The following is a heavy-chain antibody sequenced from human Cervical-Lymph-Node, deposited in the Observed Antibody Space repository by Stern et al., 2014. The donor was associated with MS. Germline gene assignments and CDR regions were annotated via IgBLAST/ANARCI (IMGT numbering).Heavy chain of an antibody. CDR3: ARGKQWLYTTIPPFDY. CDR1: GGTFSSHA. Sequence: VQLVQSGPEVKKPGSSVKVSCKASGGTFSSHAISWVRQAPGQGLEWVGGIIAIFGAPSYSQKFQGRVTITADKSTNTAYIELTSLRSDDTAVFYCARGKQWLYTTIPPFDYWGQGTLVIVSS. CDR2: IIAIFGAP. J-gene: IGHJ4*02. D-gene: IGHD6-19*01. V-gene: IGHV1-69*06.